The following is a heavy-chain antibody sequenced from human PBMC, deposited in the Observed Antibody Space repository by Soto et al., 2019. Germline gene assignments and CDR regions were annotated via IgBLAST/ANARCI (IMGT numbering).Heavy chain of an antibody. V-gene: IGHV3-15*07. CDR2: IKSKTDGGKT. J-gene: IGHJ4*02. CDR1: GFTFSNAW. CDR3: TTAGTRWEPPVY. D-gene: IGHD1-26*01. Sequence: GGSLRLSCAASGFTFSNAWMNWVRQAPGKGLEWVGRIKSKTDGGKTNYAATVKGRFTISSNDSKNTLYLQMNSLKTEDTAVYYCTTAGTRWEPPVYWGQGTLVTVSS.